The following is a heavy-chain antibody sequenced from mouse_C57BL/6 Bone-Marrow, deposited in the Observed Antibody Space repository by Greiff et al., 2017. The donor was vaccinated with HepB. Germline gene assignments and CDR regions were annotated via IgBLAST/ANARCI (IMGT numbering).Heavy chain of an antibody. V-gene: IGHV1-52*01. J-gene: IGHJ3*01. Sequence: VQLQQSGAELVRPGSSVKLSCKASGYTFTSYWMHWVKQRPIQGLEWIGNIDPSDSETHYNQKFKDKATLTVDKSSSTAYMQLSSLTSEDSAVYYCARAEYYGRFAYWGQGTLVTVSA. CDR3: ARAEYYGRFAY. D-gene: IGHD2-1*01. CDR1: GYTFTSYW. CDR2: IDPSDSET.